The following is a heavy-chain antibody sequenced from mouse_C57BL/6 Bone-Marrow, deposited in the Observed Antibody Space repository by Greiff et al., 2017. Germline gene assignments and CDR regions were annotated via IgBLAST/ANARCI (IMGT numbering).Heavy chain of an antibody. J-gene: IGHJ2*01. Sequence: DVKLVESGGDLVKPGGSLKLSCAASGFTFSSYGMSWVRQTPDKRLEWVATISSGGSYPYYPDSVKGRFTISRDNAKNTLYLQMSSLKSEDTAMYYCARTILLRFYFDYWGQGTTLTVSS. CDR1: GFTFSSYG. CDR3: ARTILLRFYFDY. CDR2: ISSGGSYP. D-gene: IGHD1-1*01. V-gene: IGHV5-6*02.